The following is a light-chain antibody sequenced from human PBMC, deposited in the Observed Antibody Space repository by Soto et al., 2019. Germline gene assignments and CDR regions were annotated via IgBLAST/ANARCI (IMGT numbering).Light chain of an antibody. CDR2: SAS. J-gene: IGKJ2*01. Sequence: IQMIPPPSSLSASVGYRVTVTCRARPSSSSHINWYQQKPGKAPKPLIYSASTLQSGVPTRFSGSGSGTDFTLTLSNLQPEDSATYYCEQSDGIPYTFGPGTKLEIK. CDR3: EQSDGIPYT. CDR1: PSSSSH. V-gene: IGKV1-39*01.